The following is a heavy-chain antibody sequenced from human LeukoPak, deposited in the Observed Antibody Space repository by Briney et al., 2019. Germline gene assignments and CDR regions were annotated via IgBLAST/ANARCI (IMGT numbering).Heavy chain of an antibody. CDR3: ARVDTLYYDILTGP. V-gene: IGHV1-3*01. D-gene: IGHD3-9*01. CDR2: INAGNGNT. J-gene: IGHJ5*02. Sequence: ASVKVSCKASGYTFTSYAMHWVRQAPGRRLEWMGWINAGNGNTKYSQKFQGRVTITRDTSASTAYMELSSLRSEDTAVYYCARVDTLYYDILTGPWGQGTLVTVSS. CDR1: GYTFTSYA.